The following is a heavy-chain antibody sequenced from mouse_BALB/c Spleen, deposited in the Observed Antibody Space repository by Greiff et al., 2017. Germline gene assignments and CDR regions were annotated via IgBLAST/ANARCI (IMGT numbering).Heavy chain of an antibody. CDR2: IDPETGGT. V-gene: IGHV1-15*01. CDR1: GYTFTDYE. D-gene: IGHD1-1*01. J-gene: IGHJ2*01. CDR3: TRLATTVPYYFDY. Sequence: VQLHQSGAELVRPGASVTLSCKASGYTFTDYEMHWVKQTPVHGLEWIGAIDPETGGTAYNQKFKGKATLTADKSSSTAYMELRSLTSEDSAVYYCTRLATTVPYYFDYWGQGTTLTVSS.